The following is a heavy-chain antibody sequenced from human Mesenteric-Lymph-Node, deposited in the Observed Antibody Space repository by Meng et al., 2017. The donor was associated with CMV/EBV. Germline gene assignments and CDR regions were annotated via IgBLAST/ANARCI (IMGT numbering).Heavy chain of an antibody. Sequence: SVKVSCKASGGTFSSYAISWVRQAPGQGLEWMGGIIPIFGTANYAQKFQGRVTITTDESTSTAYMELSSLRSEDTAVYYCARDTGHSSRRTYDAFDMWGQGTMVTVSS. CDR3: ARDTGHSSRRTYDAFDM. J-gene: IGHJ3*02. D-gene: IGHD3-22*01. CDR2: IIPIFGTA. CDR1: GGTFSSYA. V-gene: IGHV1-69*05.